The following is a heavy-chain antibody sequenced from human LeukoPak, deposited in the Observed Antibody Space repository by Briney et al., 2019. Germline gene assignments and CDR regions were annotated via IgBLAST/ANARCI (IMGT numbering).Heavy chain of an antibody. CDR3: ARDLRGYNRPREY. J-gene: IGHJ4*02. Sequence: GGSLRLSCTASGFTFSNYAMNWVRQAPGKGLEWVSTISGSGINTYYADSVKGRFTISRDNSKDTMDLQMNGLRAEDTALYYCARDLRGYNRPREYWGQGTRVTVSS. D-gene: IGHD1-1*01. CDR2: ISGSGINT. V-gene: IGHV3-23*01. CDR1: GFTFSNYA.